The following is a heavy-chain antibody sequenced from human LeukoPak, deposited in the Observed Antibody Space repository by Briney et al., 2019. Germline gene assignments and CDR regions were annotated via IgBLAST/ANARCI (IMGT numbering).Heavy chain of an antibody. CDR2: IKQDGSEK. D-gene: IGHD3-16*01. V-gene: IGHV3-7*01. CDR1: GFTFSSYW. CDR3: ARARLTDYVWGRRTFDI. J-gene: IGHJ3*02. Sequence: GGSLRLSCAASGFTFSSYWMSWVRQAPGKGLEWVANIKQDGSEKNYVDSVKGRFTISRDNAKKSLYLQMNSLRAEDTAVYYCARARLTDYVWGRRTFDIWGQGTMVTISS.